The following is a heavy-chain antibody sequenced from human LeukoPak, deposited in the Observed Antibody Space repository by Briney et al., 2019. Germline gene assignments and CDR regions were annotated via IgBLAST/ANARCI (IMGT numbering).Heavy chain of an antibody. V-gene: IGHV1-46*01. Sequence: ASVKVSCKASGYSFTSNYIHWVRQAPGQGLEWMGMIYPRDGSTSYAQKFQGRVTVARDTSTSAVHMELSGLRSEDTAVYYCARDQEAFDYWGQGTLVTVSS. J-gene: IGHJ4*02. CDR2: IYPRDGST. CDR3: ARDQEAFDY. CDR1: GYSFTSNY.